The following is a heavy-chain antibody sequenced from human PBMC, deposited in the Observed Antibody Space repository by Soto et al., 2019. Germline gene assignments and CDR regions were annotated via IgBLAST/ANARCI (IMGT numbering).Heavy chain of an antibody. CDR3: AAVAGTSDFVGDFEY. V-gene: IGHV1-69*02. CDR2: IIPALNIE. Sequence: QDLLVQSGAEVKKPGSSVKVSCKASGGSFSTYTLTWLRQAPGQGPEWMGRIIPALNIEDYAQKFQGRVTFTADTSTSTAYMELRSLRSDDTAVYYCAAVAGTSDFVGDFEYWGQGTLVTVAS. J-gene: IGHJ4*02. D-gene: IGHD6-19*01. CDR1: GGSFSTYT.